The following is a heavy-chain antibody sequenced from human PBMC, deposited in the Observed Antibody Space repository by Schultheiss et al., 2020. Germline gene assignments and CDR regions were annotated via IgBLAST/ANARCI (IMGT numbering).Heavy chain of an antibody. CDR3: AKDHYYYDSSGDAFDL. CDR1: GFTFSSYG. D-gene: IGHD3-22*01. V-gene: IGHV3-30*18. CDR2: ISYDGSNK. Sequence: GGSLRLSCAASGFTFSSYGMHWVRQAPGKGLEWVAVISYDGSNKYYADSVKGRFTISRDNSKNTLYLQMNSLRAEDTAIYYCAKDHYYYDSSGDAFDLWGQGTMVTGS. J-gene: IGHJ3*01.